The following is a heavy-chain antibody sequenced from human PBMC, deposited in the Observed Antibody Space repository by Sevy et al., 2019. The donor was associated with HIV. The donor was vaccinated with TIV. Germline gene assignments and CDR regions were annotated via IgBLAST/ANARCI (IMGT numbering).Heavy chain of an antibody. D-gene: IGHD3-10*01. Sequence: GGSLRLSCAASGFTFRSHWMTWVRQAPGKGPEWVANINRDGSEKSYVDSVKGRFTISRDDAKNSLYLQMNRLRVEDTAIYYCASDYYWGRGTLVIVSS. CDR1: GFTFRSHW. CDR2: INRDGSEK. J-gene: IGHJ4*02. CDR3: ASDYY. V-gene: IGHV3-7*01.